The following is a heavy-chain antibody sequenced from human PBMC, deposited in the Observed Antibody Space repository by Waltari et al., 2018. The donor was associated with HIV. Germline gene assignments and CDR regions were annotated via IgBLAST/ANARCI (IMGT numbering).Heavy chain of an antibody. J-gene: IGHJ4*02. V-gene: IGHV3-74*01. D-gene: IGHD3-16*01. CDR3: ARDFRSPKGDFDY. CDR1: GFTFTSYW. Sequence: EVQLVESGGGSVQPGGSLRLSCAAPGFTFTSYWLHWVRQAPGKGLVWVSRINLDGSTTTYADSVKGRFTISRDNAKSTLYLQMSSLRAEDTAMYYCARDFRSPKGDFDYWGQGTLVSVSS. CDR2: INLDGSTT.